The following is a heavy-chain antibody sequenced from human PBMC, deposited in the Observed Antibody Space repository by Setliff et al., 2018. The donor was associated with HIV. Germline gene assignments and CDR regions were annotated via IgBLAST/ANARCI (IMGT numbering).Heavy chain of an antibody. Sequence: ASVKVSCKASGYTFTSYGISWVRQAPGQGLEWMGWISAYNGNTNYAQKLQGRVTMTTDTSTSTAYMELRSLRSDVTAVYYCARVTLRITMIVVVTDAFDIWGQGTMVTVSS. CDR1: GYTFTSYG. CDR2: ISAYNGNT. V-gene: IGHV1-18*01. J-gene: IGHJ3*02. CDR3: ARVTLRITMIVVVTDAFDI. D-gene: IGHD3-22*01.